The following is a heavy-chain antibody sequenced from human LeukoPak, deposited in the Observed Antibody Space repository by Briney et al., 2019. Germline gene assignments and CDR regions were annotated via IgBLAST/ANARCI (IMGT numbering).Heavy chain of an antibody. J-gene: IGHJ6*03. Sequence: GASVKVSCKASGYTFTGYYMHWVRQAPGQGLEWMGWINPNSGGTNYAQKFQGRVTMTRDTSISTAYMELSRLRSDDTAVYYCARDLTDTAMVPPPYYYMDVWGKGTTVTVSS. CDR1: GYTFTGYY. V-gene: IGHV1-2*02. D-gene: IGHD5-18*01. CDR2: INPNSGGT. CDR3: ARDLTDTAMVPPPYYYMDV.